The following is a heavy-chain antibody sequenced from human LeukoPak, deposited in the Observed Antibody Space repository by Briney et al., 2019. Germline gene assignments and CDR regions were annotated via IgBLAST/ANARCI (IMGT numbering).Heavy chain of an antibody. Sequence: GGSLRLSCEASGFTLSDYAMHWVRQAPGKGLEWVSLISGDGGSTYYADSVKGRFTISRDNSKNSLYLQMNSLRTGDTALYYCAKEQNYYDSSGYFLPDYWGQGTLVTVSS. J-gene: IGHJ4*02. V-gene: IGHV3-43*02. CDR2: ISGDGGST. D-gene: IGHD3-22*01. CDR3: AKEQNYYDSSGYFLPDY. CDR1: GFTLSDYA.